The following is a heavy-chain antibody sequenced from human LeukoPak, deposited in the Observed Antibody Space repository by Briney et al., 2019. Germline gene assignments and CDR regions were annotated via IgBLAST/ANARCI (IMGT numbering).Heavy chain of an antibody. CDR3: VSGWVANRIDY. V-gene: IGHV4-59*01. D-gene: IGHD2-15*01. CDR2: IYYSGST. J-gene: IGHJ4*02. CDR1: GGSISSYY. Sequence: SETLSLTCTVSGGSISSYYWSWIRQPPGKGLEWIGYIYYSGSTNYNPSPKSRVTISVDTSKNQFSLKLSSVTAADTAVYYCVSGWVANRIDYWGQGTLVTVSS.